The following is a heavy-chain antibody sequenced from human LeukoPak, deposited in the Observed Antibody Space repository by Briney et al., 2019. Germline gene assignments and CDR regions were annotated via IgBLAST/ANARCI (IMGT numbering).Heavy chain of an antibody. J-gene: IGHJ4*02. V-gene: IGHV3-7*01. CDR1: GFTFSSYW. CDR2: IKQDGSEK. D-gene: IGHD6-19*01. CDR3: ARDSDSGWYYFDY. Sequence: GGSLRLSCAASGFTFSSYWMSWVRQAPGKELERVANIKQDGSEKYYVDSVKGRFTISRDNAKNSLYLQMNSLRAEDTAVYYCARDSDSGWYYFDYWGQGTLVTVSS.